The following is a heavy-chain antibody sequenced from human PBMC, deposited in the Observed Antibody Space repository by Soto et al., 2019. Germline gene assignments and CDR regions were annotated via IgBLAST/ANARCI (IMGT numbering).Heavy chain of an antibody. CDR2: ISGSGGST. V-gene: IGHV3-23*01. CDR1: GFTCSSYA. Sequence: EVQLLESGGGWVQPGGSLRLSCAASGFTCSSYAMRWVRQAPGKGLEWVSAISGSGGSTYYADSVKGRFTISRDNSKNTLYLQMNSLRAEDTAVYYCARRGSGSYYDYWGQGTLVTVSS. CDR3: ARRGSGSYYDY. J-gene: IGHJ4*02. D-gene: IGHD1-26*01.